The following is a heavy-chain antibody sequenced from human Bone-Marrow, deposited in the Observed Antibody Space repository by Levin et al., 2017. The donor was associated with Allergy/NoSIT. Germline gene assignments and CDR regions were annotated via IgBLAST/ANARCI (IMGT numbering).Heavy chain of an antibody. CDR3: ARVYGSGSYCSPWVSGIFDY. CDR2: INHSGST. J-gene: IGHJ4*02. D-gene: IGHD3-10*01. V-gene: IGHV4-34*01. Sequence: PSETLSLTCAVYGGSFSGYYWSWIRQPPGKGLEWIGEINHSGSTNYNPSLKSRVTISVDTSKNQFSLKLSSVTAADTAVYYCARVYGSGSYCSPWVSGIFDYWGQGTLVTVSS. CDR1: GGSFSGYY.